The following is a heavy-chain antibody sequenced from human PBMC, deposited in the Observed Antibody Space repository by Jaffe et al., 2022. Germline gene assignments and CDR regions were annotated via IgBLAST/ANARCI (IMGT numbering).Heavy chain of an antibody. Sequence: QVTLKESGPVLVKPTETLTLTCTVSGFSLSNARMGVSWIRQPPGKALEWLAHIFSNDEKSYSTSLKSRLTISKDTSKSQVVLTMTNMDPVDTATYYCARTPRSSSYDGYYYYMDVWGKGTTVTVSS. CDR2: IFSNDEK. CDR3: ARTPRSSSYDGYYYYMDV. V-gene: IGHV2-26*01. J-gene: IGHJ6*03. CDR1: GFSLSNARMG. D-gene: IGHD6-6*01.